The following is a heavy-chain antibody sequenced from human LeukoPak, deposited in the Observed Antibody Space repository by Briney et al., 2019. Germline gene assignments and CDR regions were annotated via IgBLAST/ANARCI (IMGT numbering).Heavy chain of an antibody. J-gene: IGHJ4*02. V-gene: IGHV5-51*01. CDR2: IYPGDSDT. Sequence: LGESLKIPCQSSGYNFATYWIGWVRQMPGKGLEWKGIIYPGDSDTRNNPSFHGQVTISADKYISTAYLQWSSLKASDTAIYYCARHSSSWSREDFWGQGTLVTVSS. D-gene: IGHD6-13*01. CDR3: ARHSSSWSREDF. CDR1: GYNFATYW.